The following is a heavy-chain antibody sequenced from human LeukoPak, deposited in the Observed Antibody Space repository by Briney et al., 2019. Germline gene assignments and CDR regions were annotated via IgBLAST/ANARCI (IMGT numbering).Heavy chain of an antibody. CDR3: ARDSVVTIFGVVTHYYYYYMDV. J-gene: IGHJ6*03. CDR1: GFTFSTYW. D-gene: IGHD3-3*01. Sequence: PGGSLRLSCAASGFTFSTYWMSWVRQAPGKGLEWVANIKQDGSEKYYVDSVKGRFTISRDNAKNSLYLQMNTLRPEDTAVYYCARDSVVTIFGVVTHYYYYYMDVWGKGTTVTVSS. V-gene: IGHV3-7*01. CDR2: IKQDGSEK.